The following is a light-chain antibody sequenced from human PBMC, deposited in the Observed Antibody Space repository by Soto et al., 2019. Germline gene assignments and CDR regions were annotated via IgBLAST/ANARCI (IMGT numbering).Light chain of an antibody. J-gene: IGKJ1*01. CDR2: GAS. Sequence: EIVLTQSPDTLSLSPGGRATLSCRASQSVTTRLAWYQQKPGQPPRLLISGASVRASGVPVRISGSGSGTDFTLTISRLEPEDFAVYYCQQYGNSPWTFGQGTRWIS. CDR3: QQYGNSPWT. V-gene: IGKV3-20*01. CDR1: QSVTTR.